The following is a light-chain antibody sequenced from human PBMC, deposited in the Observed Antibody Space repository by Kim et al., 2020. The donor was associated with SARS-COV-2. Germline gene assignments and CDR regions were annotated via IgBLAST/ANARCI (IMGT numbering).Light chain of an antibody. Sequence: QSVLTQPPSVSAAPGHKVTISCSGSRSNIGSNRVSWYQQFPGTAPRLITYDNDKRPSGIPYRFSGSKSGTSATLGITGLRTGDEADYYCATWDSSLSVGVFGGGTKVTVL. V-gene: IGLV1-51*01. CDR1: RSNIGSNR. CDR2: DND. J-gene: IGLJ3*02. CDR3: ATWDSSLSVGV.